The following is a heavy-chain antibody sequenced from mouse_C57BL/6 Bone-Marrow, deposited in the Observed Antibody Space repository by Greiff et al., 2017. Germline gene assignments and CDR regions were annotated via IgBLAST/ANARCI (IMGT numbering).Heavy chain of an antibody. D-gene: IGHD1-1*01. CDR2: IHPNSGST. Sequence: QVQLQQPGAELVKPGASVKLSCKASGYTFTSYWMHWVKQRPGQGLEWIGMIHPNSGSTNYNEKFKSKATLTVDKSSSTASMQLSSLTSEDAAVDYCARGSSYEYAMDYWGQGTSVTVSS. J-gene: IGHJ4*01. V-gene: IGHV1-64*01. CDR3: ARGSSYEYAMDY. CDR1: GYTFTSYW.